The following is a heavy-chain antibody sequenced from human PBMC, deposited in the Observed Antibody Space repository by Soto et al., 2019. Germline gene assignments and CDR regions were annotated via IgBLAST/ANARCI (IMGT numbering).Heavy chain of an antibody. CDR3: AREPHYYDSSGYAYYYGMDV. Sequence: LRLSCAAAGFTFSSYAMHWVRQAPVKGLEWVAVISYDGSNKYYADSVKGRFTISRDNSKNTLYLQMNSLRAEDTAVYYCAREPHYYDSSGYAYYYGMDVWGQGTTVTVSS. V-gene: IGHV3-30-3*01. CDR1: GFTFSSYA. CDR2: ISYDGSNK. D-gene: IGHD3-22*01. J-gene: IGHJ6*02.